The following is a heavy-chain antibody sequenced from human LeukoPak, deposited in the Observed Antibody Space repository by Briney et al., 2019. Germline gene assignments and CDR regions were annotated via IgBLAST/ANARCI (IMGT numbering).Heavy chain of an antibody. J-gene: IGHJ4*02. CDR3: ARDRSSGWYGGHDY. CDR1: GGSISSGDYY. CDR2: IYYSGST. Sequence: SETLSLTCTVSGGSISSGDYYWRWIRQPSGKGLEWIGLIYYSGSTYYNPCLKSRVTRSIDASKRQFSLQLSSVTAADTAVYYCARDRSSGWYGGHDYWGQGTLVTVSS. D-gene: IGHD6-19*01. V-gene: IGHV4-30-4*08.